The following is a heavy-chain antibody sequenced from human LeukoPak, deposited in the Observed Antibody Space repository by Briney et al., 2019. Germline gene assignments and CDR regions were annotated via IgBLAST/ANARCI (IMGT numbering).Heavy chain of an antibody. CDR3: ARGPPSRIPYYDSSGYYYADDY. D-gene: IGHD3-22*01. Sequence: SETLSLTCTVTGVSVSSGSYYWSWIRQPPGKGLEWIGEINHSGSTNYNPSLKSRVTISVDTSKNQFSLKLSSVTAADTAVYYCARGPPSRIPYYDSSGYYYADDYWGQGTLVTVSS. J-gene: IGHJ4*02. V-gene: IGHV4-39*07. CDR2: INHSGST. CDR1: GVSVSSGSYY.